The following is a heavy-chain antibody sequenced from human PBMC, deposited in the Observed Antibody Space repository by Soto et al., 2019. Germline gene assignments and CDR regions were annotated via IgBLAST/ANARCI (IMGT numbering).Heavy chain of an antibody. V-gene: IGHV4-31*03. Sequence: QVQLQESGPGLVKPSQTLSLTCTVSGGSITSSGYYWRWIRQHPGEGLEWIGFTSNSGSTAYHPSLKSRVTISVDTSSNQLSLNLKSVTAADTAVYYCARGGGSTKVDYWGQGTLVTVAP. CDR2: TSNSGST. D-gene: IGHD2-2*01. CDR1: GGSITSSGYY. CDR3: ARGGGSTKVDY. J-gene: IGHJ4*02.